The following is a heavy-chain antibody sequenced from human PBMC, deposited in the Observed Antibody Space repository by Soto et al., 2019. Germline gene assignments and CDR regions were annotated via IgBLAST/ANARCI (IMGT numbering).Heavy chain of an antibody. J-gene: IGHJ4*01. CDR2: ISVYNGNT. Sequence: ASVKVSCKASGYTFSNYAISWVRQAPGQGLEWMGWISVYNGNTKYAQRLQGRVTMTADTSTSTAYMELRSLTSDDTSVYYCARECLPGDHSSWANFDYWGQGTLVTVSS. V-gene: IGHV1-18*01. CDR1: GYTFSNYA. CDR3: ARECLPGDHSSWANFDY. D-gene: IGHD6-13*01.